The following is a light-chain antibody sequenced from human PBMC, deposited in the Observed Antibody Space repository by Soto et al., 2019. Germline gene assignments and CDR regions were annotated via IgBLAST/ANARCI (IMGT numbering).Light chain of an antibody. J-gene: IGLJ2*01. CDR1: SSDVGGYNY. CDR3: SSYTRSSTVV. CDR2: DVS. V-gene: IGLV2-14*03. Sequence: QSALTQPASVSGSPGQSITISCTGTSSDVGGYNYVSWYQHYPGKVPKLMIYDVSKRPSGVSNRFSGSKSGNTASLTISGFQAEDEADYYCSSYTRSSTVVFGGGTKVTVL.